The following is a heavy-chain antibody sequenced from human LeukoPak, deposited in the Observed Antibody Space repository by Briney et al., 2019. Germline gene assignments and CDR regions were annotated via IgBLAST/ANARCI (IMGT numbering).Heavy chain of an antibody. J-gene: IGHJ6*02. V-gene: IGHV3-7*03. CDR3: ARDRVSYYYDSSGYLIPYYYYGMDV. Sequence: GGSLRLSCAASGFTFSSYWMSWVRQAPGKGLEWVANIKQDGSEEYYVDSVKGRFTISRDNAKNSLYLQMNSLRAEDTAVYYCARDRVSYYYDSSGYLIPYYYYGMDVWGQGTTVTVSS. CDR2: IKQDGSEE. CDR1: GFTFSSYW. D-gene: IGHD3-22*01.